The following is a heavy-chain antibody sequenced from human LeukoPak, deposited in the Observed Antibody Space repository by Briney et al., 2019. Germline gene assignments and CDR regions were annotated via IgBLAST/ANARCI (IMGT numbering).Heavy chain of an antibody. CDR1: GFTFSSYS. V-gene: IGHV3-21*01. J-gene: IGHJ4*02. Sequence: GGSLRLSCAASGFTFSSYSMNWVRQAPGKGLEWVSSISSSSSYIYYADSVKGRFTISRDNAKNSLYLQMNSLRAEDTAVYYYARDSYIAARTFDYWGQGTLVTVSS. CDR3: ARDSYIAARTFDY. D-gene: IGHD6-6*01. CDR2: ISSSSSYI.